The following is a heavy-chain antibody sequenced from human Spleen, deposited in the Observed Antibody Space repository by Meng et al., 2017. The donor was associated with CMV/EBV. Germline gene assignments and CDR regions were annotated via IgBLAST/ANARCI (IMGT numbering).Heavy chain of an antibody. Sequence: ASVKVSCKASGYTFIGYYMHWVRQAPGQGLEWMGWINPNSGGTNYAQKFQGRVTMTRDTSISTAYMELSRLRSDDTAVYYCARGYDFWSGPNFDYWGQGALVTVSS. CDR1: GYTFIGYY. J-gene: IGHJ4*02. CDR3: ARGYDFWSGPNFDY. D-gene: IGHD3-3*01. V-gene: IGHV1-2*02. CDR2: INPNSGGT.